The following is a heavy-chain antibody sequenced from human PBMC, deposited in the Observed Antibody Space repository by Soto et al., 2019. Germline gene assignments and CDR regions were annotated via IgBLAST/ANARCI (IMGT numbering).Heavy chain of an antibody. V-gene: IGHV1-18*01. D-gene: IGHD3-16*01. J-gene: IGHJ6*02. Sequence: QVQLVQSGAEVREPGASVKVSCKASGYTFTNYGISWVRQAPGQGLEWIGWISAYNGKRDYEQKVQGRITMTTDKSASQTFMELRSLISDDTAVYYCERATIPQMYYYGTDVWGQGTTVIVYS. CDR1: GYTFTNYG. CDR2: ISAYNGKR. CDR3: ERATIPQMYYYGTDV.